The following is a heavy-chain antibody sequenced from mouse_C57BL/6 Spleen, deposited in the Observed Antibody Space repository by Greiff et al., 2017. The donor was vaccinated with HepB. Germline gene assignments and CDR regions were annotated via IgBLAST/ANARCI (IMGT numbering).Heavy chain of an antibody. CDR2: ISSGSSTI. CDR3: ARRRPFYAMDY. J-gene: IGHJ4*01. Sequence: EVQLQESGGGLVKPGGSLKLSCAASGFTFSDYGMHWVRQAPEKGLEWVAYISSGSSTIYYADTVKGRFTISRDNAKNTLFLQMTSLRSEDTAMYYCARRRPFYAMDYWGQGTSVTVSS. V-gene: IGHV5-17*01. D-gene: IGHD2-12*01. CDR1: GFTFSDYG.